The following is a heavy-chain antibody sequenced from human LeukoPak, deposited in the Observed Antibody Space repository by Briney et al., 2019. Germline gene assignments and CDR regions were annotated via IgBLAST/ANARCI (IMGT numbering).Heavy chain of an antibody. D-gene: IGHD3-22*01. CDR1: GFTFSSYA. J-gene: IGHJ4*02. Sequence: PGGSPRLSCAASGFTFSSYAMHWVRQAPGKGLEWVAVISYDGSNKYYADSVKGRFTISRENAKNSLYLQMNSLRAGDTAVYYCARGQQLVGIWDPNYYDSSGLFDYWGQGTLVTVSS. CDR3: ARGQQLVGIWDPNYYDSSGLFDY. CDR2: ISYDGSNK. V-gene: IGHV3-30*14.